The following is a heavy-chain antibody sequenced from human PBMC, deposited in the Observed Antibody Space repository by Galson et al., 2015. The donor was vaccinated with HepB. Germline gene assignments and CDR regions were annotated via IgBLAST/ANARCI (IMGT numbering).Heavy chain of an antibody. CDR2: ISGSGGRT. CDR1: GFSFSTYA. J-gene: IGHJ2*01. D-gene: IGHD3-10*02. Sequence: SLRLSCAASGFSFSTYAMSWVRQAPGQGLEWVSAISGSGGRTNYADAVKGRFTVSRNNSKNTLYLQMNSLRAEDTAVYYCAKVGGGYYVYWYFDLWGRGTLVTVSS. CDR3: AKVGGGYYVYWYFDL. V-gene: IGHV3-23*01.